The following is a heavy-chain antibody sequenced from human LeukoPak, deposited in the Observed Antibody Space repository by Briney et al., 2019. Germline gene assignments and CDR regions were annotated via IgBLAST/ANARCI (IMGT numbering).Heavy chain of an antibody. J-gene: IGHJ5*02. D-gene: IGHD3-10*01. CDR3: ARDDYRGVTNFDP. V-gene: IGHV4-59*01. CDR2: ISYTGST. CDR1: GGSISPYF. Sequence: SETLSLTCTVSGGSISPYFWSWMRQTPGKGLEWIGYISYTGSTNYNPALKSRVTISVDTSKNQFSLQLTSVTAADTAMYYCARDDYRGVTNFDPWGQGTLVNVSS.